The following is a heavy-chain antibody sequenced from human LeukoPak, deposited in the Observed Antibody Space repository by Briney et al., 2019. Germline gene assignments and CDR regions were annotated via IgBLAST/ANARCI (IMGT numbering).Heavy chain of an antibody. CDR2: IYHSGST. CDR1: GYSISSAYY. J-gene: IGHJ3*02. V-gene: IGHV4-38-2*01. Sequence: SETLSLTCAVSGYSISSAYYWCWIRQPPGKGLEWIGSIYHSGSTHYNPSLKSRVTVSVDTSRNQFSLKLSSVTAADTAVYYCARAGVGAPLGIWGQGTMVTVSP. CDR3: ARAGVGAPLGI. D-gene: IGHD1-26*01.